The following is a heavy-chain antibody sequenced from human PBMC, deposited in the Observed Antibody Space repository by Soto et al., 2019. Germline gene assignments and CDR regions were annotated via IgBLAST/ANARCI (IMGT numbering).Heavy chain of an antibody. CDR3: ATPSFAHYGSGSYPIKGRDY. CDR2: IIPILGIA. J-gene: IGHJ4*02. CDR1: GGTFSSYT. D-gene: IGHD3-10*01. V-gene: IGHV1-69*02. Sequence: QVQLVQSGAEVKKPGSSVKVSCKASGGTFSSYTISWVRQAPGQGLEWMGRIIPILGIANYAQKFQGRVTITADKSTSTAYMELSSLRSEDTAVYYCATPSFAHYGSGSYPIKGRDYWGQGTLVTVSS.